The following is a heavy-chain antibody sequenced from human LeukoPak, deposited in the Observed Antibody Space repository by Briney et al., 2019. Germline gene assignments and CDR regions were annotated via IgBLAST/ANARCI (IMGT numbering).Heavy chain of an antibody. CDR1: GGSISTYY. CDR3: ARGGNYWPQCWFSA. J-gene: IGHJ5*02. D-gene: IGHD1-26*01. Sequence: SETLCLTCTVSGGSISTYYWSWIRQPPGKGLEWIGYIYYTGSTSYNPSLKSRVTMSLDASKNQFSLELNSVTPADTAVDYFARGGNYWPQCWFSAWGRGTLVSVSS. CDR2: IYYTGST. V-gene: IGHV4-59*01.